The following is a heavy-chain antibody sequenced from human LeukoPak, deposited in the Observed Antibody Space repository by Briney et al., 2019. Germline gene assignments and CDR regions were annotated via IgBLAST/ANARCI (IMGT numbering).Heavy chain of an antibody. J-gene: IGHJ4*02. CDR1: GGSISSYY. V-gene: IGHV4-59*08. CDR3: ARQGSGYSSSFDY. CDR2: IYYSGST. D-gene: IGHD5-18*01. Sequence: PSETLSHTCTVSGGSISSYYWSWIRQPPGKGLEWIGYIYYSGSTNYNPSLKSRVTISVDTSKNQFSLKLSSVTAADTAVYYCARQGSGYSSSFDYWGQGTLVTVSS.